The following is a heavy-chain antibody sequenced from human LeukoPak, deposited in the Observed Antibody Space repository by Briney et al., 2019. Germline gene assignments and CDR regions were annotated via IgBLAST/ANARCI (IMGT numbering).Heavy chain of an antibody. V-gene: IGHV1-46*01. CDR3: ARETSIAVAVDAFDI. J-gene: IGHJ3*02. CDR1: GYTYTSYY. D-gene: IGHD6-19*01. Sequence: ASVNVSCRPCGYTYTSYYIHWVRRPPAQGLVGVGIIHPSGGSTSYAQKFQGRVTMTRDMTTSTAYMELRSLRSDDTAVYYCARETSIAVAVDAFDIWGQGTMVTVSS. CDR2: IHPSGGST.